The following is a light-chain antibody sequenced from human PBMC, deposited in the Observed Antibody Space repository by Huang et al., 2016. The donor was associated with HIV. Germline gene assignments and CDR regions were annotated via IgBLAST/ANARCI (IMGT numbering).Light chain of an antibody. J-gene: IGKJ3*01. CDR3: QQSYSPLRVT. Sequence: DIHMTQSPSSLSASVGDRVTITCRASQTIINFLNWYQQKPGQAPKLLIYDASTLQSGVPSRFSGGGSGTDCTLTITSLQPEDVAIYYCQQSYSPLRVTFGPGTKVDI. CDR2: DAS. V-gene: IGKV1-39*01. CDR1: QTIINF.